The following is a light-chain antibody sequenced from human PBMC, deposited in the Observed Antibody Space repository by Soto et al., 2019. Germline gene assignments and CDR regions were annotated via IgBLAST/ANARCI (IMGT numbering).Light chain of an antibody. CDR3: NSFTTSSTLV. CDR2: DVS. CDR1: SSDVGVYNY. J-gene: IGLJ2*01. Sequence: QSVLTQPASVSGSPGQSITISCTGTSSDVGVYNYVSWYQHHPGKAPKLMIYDVSNRPSGVSNRFSGSKSGNTASLTISGLQAEDEADYYCNSFTTSSTLVFGGGTKLTVL. V-gene: IGLV2-14*03.